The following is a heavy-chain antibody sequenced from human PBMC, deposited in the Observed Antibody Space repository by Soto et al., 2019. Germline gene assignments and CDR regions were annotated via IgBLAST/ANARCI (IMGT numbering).Heavy chain of an antibody. Sequence: SVKVSCKASGGTFSSYAISWVRQAPGQGLEWMGGIIPIFGTANYAQKFQGRVTITADKSTSTAYMELSSLRSEDTAVYYCARGEVGDYVSLEGFDPWGQGTLVTVSS. CDR2: IIPIFGTA. D-gene: IGHD4-17*01. V-gene: IGHV1-69*06. J-gene: IGHJ5*02. CDR1: GGTFSSYA. CDR3: ARGEVGDYVSLEGFDP.